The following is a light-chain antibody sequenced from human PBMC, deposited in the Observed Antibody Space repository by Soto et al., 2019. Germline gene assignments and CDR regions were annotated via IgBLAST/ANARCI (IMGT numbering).Light chain of an antibody. CDR2: DTS. CDR1: QSVTSTY. V-gene: IGKV3-20*01. Sequence: EIVLTQSPATLSLSPGERATLSCRASQSVTSTYLAWYQQRPGQTPTLLISDTSIRATGIPDRFSGSGSGTDFTLAISRLEPEDFAVYYCQQYGTSPITFGQGTRREIK. J-gene: IGKJ5*01. CDR3: QQYGTSPIT.